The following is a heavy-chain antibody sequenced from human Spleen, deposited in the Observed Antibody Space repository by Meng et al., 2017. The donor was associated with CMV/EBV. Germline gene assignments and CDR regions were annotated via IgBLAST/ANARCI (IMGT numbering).Heavy chain of an antibody. J-gene: IGHJ5*02. CDR1: GVSISSYY. CDR3: ARGHSSGWYGVTQWFDP. Sequence: SETLSLTCTVSGVSISSYYWTWIRQPPGKGLEWIGYIYYTGSTNYNPSLKSRVTISVDTSKNQFSLKLSSVTTADTAVYYCARGHSSGWYGVTQWFDPWGQGTLVTVSS. CDR2: IYYTGST. D-gene: IGHD6-19*01. V-gene: IGHV4-59*01.